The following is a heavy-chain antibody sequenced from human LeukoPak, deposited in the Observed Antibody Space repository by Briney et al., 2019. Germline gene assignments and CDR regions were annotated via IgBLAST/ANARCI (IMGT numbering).Heavy chain of an antibody. CDR2: IILIFGTA. CDR1: GGTFSSYA. Sequence: SVKVSCKASGGTFSSYAISWVRQAPGQGLEWMGGIILIFGTANYAQKFQGRVTITADESTSTAYMELSSLRSEDTAVYYCARDQGLSYDSSGYPHAFDIWGQGTMVTVSS. D-gene: IGHD3-22*01. CDR3: ARDQGLSYDSSGYPHAFDI. J-gene: IGHJ3*02. V-gene: IGHV1-69*01.